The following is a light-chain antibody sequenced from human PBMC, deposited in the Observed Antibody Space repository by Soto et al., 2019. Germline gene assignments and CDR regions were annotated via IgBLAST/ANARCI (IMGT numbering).Light chain of an antibody. Sequence: QSALTQPRSVSGSPGQSVTISCTGTSSDVGGYNYVSWYQQHPGKAPKLMIYNVSNRPSGVPDRFSGSKSGNTASLTISGLQAEDEADYFCSSYAGAYTIVLFGGGTTLTVL. J-gene: IGLJ2*01. CDR2: NVS. V-gene: IGLV2-11*01. CDR3: SSYAGAYTIVL. CDR1: SSDVGGYNY.